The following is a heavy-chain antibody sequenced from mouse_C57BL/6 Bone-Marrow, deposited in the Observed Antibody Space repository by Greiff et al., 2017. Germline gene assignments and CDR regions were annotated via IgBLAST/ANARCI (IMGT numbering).Heavy chain of an antibody. CDR2: IDPETGGT. J-gene: IGHJ4*01. Sequence: QVQLHQSGAELVRPGASVTLSCKASGYTFTDYEMPWVKQTPVHGLEWIGAIDPETGGTAYNQKFKGKAILTADKSSSTAYMELRSLTSEDSAVYYCTRSGITTVVAYYYAMDYWGQGTSVTVSS. CDR1: GYTFTDYE. V-gene: IGHV1-15*01. D-gene: IGHD1-1*01. CDR3: TRSGITTVVAYYYAMDY.